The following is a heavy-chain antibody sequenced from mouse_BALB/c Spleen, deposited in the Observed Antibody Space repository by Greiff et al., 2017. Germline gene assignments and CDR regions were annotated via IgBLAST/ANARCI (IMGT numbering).Heavy chain of an antibody. CDR3: ARDRGKTTVAPYAMDY. D-gene: IGHD1-1*01. CDR2: IWAGGST. Sequence: VKLMESGPGLVAPSQSLSITCTVSGFSLTSYGVHWVRQPPGKGLEWLGVIWAGGSTNYNSALMSRLSISKDNSKSQVFLKMNSLQTDDTAMYYCARDRGKTTVAPYAMDYWGQGTSVTVSS. J-gene: IGHJ4*01. V-gene: IGHV2-9*02. CDR1: GFSLTSYG.